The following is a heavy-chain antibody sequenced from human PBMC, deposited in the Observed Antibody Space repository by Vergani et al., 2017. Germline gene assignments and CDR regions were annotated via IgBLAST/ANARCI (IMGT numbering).Heavy chain of an antibody. Sequence: QVQLQESGPGLLKPSETLYLTCTVSGYSISSGCYWCWIRQPPGKGLEWIGSISHSGYTFYSPSLKSRVSMSVDTSKNQFSLRVNSVTAVDTAVYYCVRDPWESGGPYSGCWGRGTLVSVSS. CDR1: GYSISSGCY. V-gene: IGHV4-38-2*02. CDR2: ISHSGYT. D-gene: IGHD2-15*01. CDR3: VRDPWESGGPYSGC. J-gene: IGHJ4*02.